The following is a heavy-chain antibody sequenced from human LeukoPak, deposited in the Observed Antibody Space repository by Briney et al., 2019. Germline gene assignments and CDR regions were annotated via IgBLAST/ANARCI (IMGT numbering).Heavy chain of an antibody. V-gene: IGHV3-23*01. Sequence: GGSLRLSCAASGFTFSRYAMSWVRQAPGKGLEWVSAISGSGGSTYYADSVKGRFTISRDNSKNTLYLQMNSLRAEDTAVYYCARRNYYDSSGYLDYWGQGTLVTVSS. J-gene: IGHJ4*02. D-gene: IGHD3-22*01. CDR3: ARRNYYDSSGYLDY. CDR2: ISGSGGST. CDR1: GFTFSRYA.